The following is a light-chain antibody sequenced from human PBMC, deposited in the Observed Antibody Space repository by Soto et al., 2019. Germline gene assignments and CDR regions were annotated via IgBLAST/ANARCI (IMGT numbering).Light chain of an antibody. J-gene: IGKJ5*01. CDR2: GAS. CDR3: QQRSNWPPT. Sequence: EIVLTQSPGTLSLSPVERATLSCMASQSVSSGYLAWYQQKPGQAPRLLIYGASNRATGIPARFSGSGSGTDFTLTISSLEPEDFAVYYCQQRSNWPPTFGQGTRLEIK. CDR1: QSVSSGY. V-gene: IGKV3-11*01.